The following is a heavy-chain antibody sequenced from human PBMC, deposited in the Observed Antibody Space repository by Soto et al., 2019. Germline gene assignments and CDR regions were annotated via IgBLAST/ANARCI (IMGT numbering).Heavy chain of an antibody. D-gene: IGHD4-17*01. Sequence: EVQLVESGGGLVQPGGSLRLSCAASGFTFSSYWMSWVRQAPGKGLEWVANIKQDGSEKYYVDSVKGRFTISRDNAKNSLYLQMNSLRAEDTAVYYCASFLYGDYDDYWGQGTLVTVSS. V-gene: IGHV3-7*01. CDR1: GFTFSSYW. CDR2: IKQDGSEK. CDR3: ASFLYGDYDDY. J-gene: IGHJ4*02.